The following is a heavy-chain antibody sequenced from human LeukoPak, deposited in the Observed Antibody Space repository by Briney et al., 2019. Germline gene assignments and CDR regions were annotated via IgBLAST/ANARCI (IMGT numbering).Heavy chain of an antibody. CDR1: GFTFSSFS. J-gene: IGHJ4*02. Sequence: LXLSCAASGFTFSSFSMNWVRQAPGKGLEGVSSITSSRNYIYYASSVRGRFTISRDKAKNSLYLQMNSLRAEDTAVYYCARDLRLWGQGTLVTVSS. CDR2: ITSSRNYI. CDR3: ARDLRL. V-gene: IGHV3-21*01.